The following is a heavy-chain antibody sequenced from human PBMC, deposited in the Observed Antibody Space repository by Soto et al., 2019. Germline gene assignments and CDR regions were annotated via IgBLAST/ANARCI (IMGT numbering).Heavy chain of an antibody. D-gene: IGHD5-18*01. V-gene: IGHV3-21*01. CDR2: ISSRSSYI. CDR3: AGRRRQPEY. CDR1: GFTFSSYS. Sequence: EVQLVESGGGLVKPGGSLRLSCAASGFTFSSYSMNWVRQAPGKGLEWVSSISSRSSYIYYADSVKGRFTISRDNDKNSLYLQMNSLRAEDTAVYSCAGRRRQPEYWGQGTLVTVSS. J-gene: IGHJ4*02.